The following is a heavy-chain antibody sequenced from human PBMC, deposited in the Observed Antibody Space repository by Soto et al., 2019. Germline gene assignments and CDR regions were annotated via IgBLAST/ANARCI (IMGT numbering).Heavy chain of an antibody. Sequence: SVKGSCNASGGTFSSYAGSWVRQAPGQGLEWMGGIIPIFGTANYAQKFQGRVTITADESTSTAYMELSSLRSEDTAVYYCAWWLHDFDYWGQGTLVTVSS. V-gene: IGHV1-69*13. D-gene: IGHD2-15*01. J-gene: IGHJ4*02. CDR1: GGTFSSYA. CDR2: IIPIFGTA. CDR3: AWWLHDFDY.